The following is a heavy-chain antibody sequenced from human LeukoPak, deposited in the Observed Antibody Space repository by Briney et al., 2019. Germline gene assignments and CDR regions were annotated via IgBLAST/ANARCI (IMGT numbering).Heavy chain of an antibody. CDR1: EFTFSRYG. D-gene: IGHD1-26*01. CDR3: ASGSYSFDF. V-gene: IGHV3-21*06. CDR2: ISWSSTYI. Sequence: KAGGSLRLSCAASEFTFSRYGMNWVRQPPGKGLEWVSSISWSSTYIYYAVSVKGRFTISRDNAKNSLFLQMNTLRAEDTAVYYCASGSYSFDFWGQGALVTVSS. J-gene: IGHJ4*02.